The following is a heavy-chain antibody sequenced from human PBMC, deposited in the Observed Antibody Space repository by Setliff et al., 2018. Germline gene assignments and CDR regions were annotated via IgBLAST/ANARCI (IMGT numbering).Heavy chain of an antibody. V-gene: IGHV3-23*01. CDR3: ARSGAAPGYFDY. D-gene: IGHD6-13*01. CDR2: ISGSGGST. CDR1: GFTFSSYA. Sequence: GSLRLSCAASGFTFSSYAMNWVRQAPGKGLEWVSAISGSGGSTYYADSVRGRFTISRDNSKNTLYLQMNSLRAEDTAVYYCARSGAAPGYFDYWGQGTLVTVSS. J-gene: IGHJ4*02.